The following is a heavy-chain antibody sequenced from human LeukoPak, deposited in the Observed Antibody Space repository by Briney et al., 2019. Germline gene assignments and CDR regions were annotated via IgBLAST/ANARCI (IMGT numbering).Heavy chain of an antibody. Sequence: GGCLRLSCAASAFTFSLYAMNWVRQAPGKGLEWVSYINDVSSDIHYADSVKGRFTISRDNAKNTLYLQMNSLRAEDTAVYYCARDTYQPGLIDCWGQGALVTVSS. CDR3: ARDTYQPGLIDC. CDR2: INDVSSDI. D-gene: IGHD2-2*01. J-gene: IGHJ4*02. V-gene: IGHV3-21*05. CDR1: AFTFSLYA.